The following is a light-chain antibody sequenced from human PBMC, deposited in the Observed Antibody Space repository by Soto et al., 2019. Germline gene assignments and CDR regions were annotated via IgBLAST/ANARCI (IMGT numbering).Light chain of an antibody. J-gene: IGLJ1*01. CDR3: SSYTSSSTYV. CDR1: SSDIGDYNS. Sequence: QSALTQPASVSGSPGQPITISCTGTSSDIGDYNSVSWYQQHPGKAPKLIIYEVSNRPSGISNRFSGSKSGNTASLTISGLQAEDEADYSCSSYTSSSTYVFGTGTKVTVL. V-gene: IGLV2-14*01. CDR2: EVS.